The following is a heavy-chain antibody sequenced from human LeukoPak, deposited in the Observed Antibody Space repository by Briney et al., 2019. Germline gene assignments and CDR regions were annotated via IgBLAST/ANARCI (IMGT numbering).Heavy chain of an antibody. CDR3: ARVGREYDFWSGYRAANWFDP. CDR2: ISSSGSTI. Sequence: PGGSLRLSCAASGFTFSDYYMSWIRQAPGKGLEWVSYISSSGSTIYYADSVKGRFTISRDNAKNSLYLQMNSLRAEDTAVYYCARVGREYDFWSGYRAANWFDPRGQGTLVTVSS. V-gene: IGHV3-11*01. D-gene: IGHD3-3*01. CDR1: GFTFSDYY. J-gene: IGHJ5*02.